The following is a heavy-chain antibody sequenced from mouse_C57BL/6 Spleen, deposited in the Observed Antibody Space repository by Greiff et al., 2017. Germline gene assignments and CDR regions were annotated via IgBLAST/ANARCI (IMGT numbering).Heavy chain of an antibody. CDR1: GYSFTGYY. D-gene: IGHD1-1*01. V-gene: IGHV1-42*01. CDR2: INPSTGGT. J-gene: IGHJ2*01. CDR3: ARWAYGSSPVRYFDY. Sequence: EVQLQQSGPELVKPGASVKISCKASGYSFTGYYMNWVKQSPEKSLEWIGEINPSTGGTTYNQKFKAKATLTVDKSSSTAYMQLKSLTSEDSAVYYCARWAYGSSPVRYFDYWGQGTTRTVSS.